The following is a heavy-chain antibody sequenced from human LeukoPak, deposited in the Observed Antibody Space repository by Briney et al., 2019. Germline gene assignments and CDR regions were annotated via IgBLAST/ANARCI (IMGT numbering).Heavy chain of an antibody. CDR1: GYTFTSYY. CDR3: ARTVSTGNSGWNWFDP. V-gene: IGHV1-46*01. D-gene: IGHD5/OR15-5a*01. Sequence: AASVTVSCKASGYTFTSYYMHWVRQAPGQGLEWMGIINPSGGSTSYAQKFQGRVTMTRDTSTSTVYMELSSLRSEDTAVYYCARTVSTGNSGWNWFDPWGQGTLVTVSS. J-gene: IGHJ5*02. CDR2: INPSGGST.